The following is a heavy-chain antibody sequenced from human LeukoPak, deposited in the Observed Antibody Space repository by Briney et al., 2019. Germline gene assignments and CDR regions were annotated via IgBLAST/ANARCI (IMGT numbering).Heavy chain of an antibody. CDR1: GFTFSSYS. CDR3: ARADGYDFWSGYYWGYGQKRYYYMDV. J-gene: IGHJ6*03. Sequence: GGSLRLSCAASGFTFSSYSMNWVRQAPGKGLEWVSSISSSSSYIYYADSVKGRFTIPRDNAKNSLYLQMNSLRAEDTAVYYCARADGYDFWSGYYWGYGQKRYYYMDVWGKGTTVTVSS. V-gene: IGHV3-21*01. CDR2: ISSSSSYI. D-gene: IGHD3-3*01.